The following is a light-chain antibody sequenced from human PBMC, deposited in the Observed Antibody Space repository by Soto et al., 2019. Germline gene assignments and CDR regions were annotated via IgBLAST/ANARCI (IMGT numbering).Light chain of an antibody. Sequence: TVMTQSPATLSVSPGERATLSCRASHSVTSNVAWYQQKPGQAPRILIYVASTRATGFPARFSGSGSWTEFTLTISSLQSEDFSVYYWQQYTSLPLTFGGGPKVEI. V-gene: IGKV3-15*01. J-gene: IGKJ4*01. CDR1: HSVTSN. CDR2: VAS. CDR3: QQYTSLPLT.